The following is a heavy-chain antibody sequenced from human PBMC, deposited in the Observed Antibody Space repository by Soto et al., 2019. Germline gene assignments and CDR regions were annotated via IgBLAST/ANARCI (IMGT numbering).Heavy chain of an antibody. J-gene: IGHJ5*01. CDR3: ARGTTPRAGESSSLRREHCFDP. CDR2: MNPNSGIT. CDR1: GYTFTSYD. Sequence: ASVKVSCKASGYTFTSYDINWVRQATGQGLEWMGWMNPNSGITDFAQKFQGRITMTGNTSISTAYMELSSLRSEDTAVYYCARGTTPRAGESSSLRREHCFDPWGQGTLVTVSS. V-gene: IGHV1-8*01. D-gene: IGHD6-13*01.